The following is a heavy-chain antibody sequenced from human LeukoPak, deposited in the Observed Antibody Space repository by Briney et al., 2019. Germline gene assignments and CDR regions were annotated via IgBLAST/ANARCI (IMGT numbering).Heavy chain of an antibody. J-gene: IGHJ5*02. D-gene: IGHD2-15*01. V-gene: IGHV1-3*01. CDR3: ARDRWVKDIVVVVAARWFDP. CDR1: GYTFTSYA. Sequence: GASVKVSCKASGYTFTSYAMHWVRQAPGQRLEWMGWINAGNGNTKYSQKFQGRVTITRDTSASTAYMELSSLRSDDTAVYYCARDRWVKDIVVVVAARWFDPWGQGTLVTVSS. CDR2: INAGNGNT.